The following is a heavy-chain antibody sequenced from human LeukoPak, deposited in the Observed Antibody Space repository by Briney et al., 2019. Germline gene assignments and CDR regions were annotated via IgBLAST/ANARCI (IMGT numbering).Heavy chain of an antibody. CDR2: IHRSXST. Sequence: SETLSLXXXVSPDSTXXXXXXXVRQPXGXXXXXIGEIHRSXSTNYNXXXXXXXTISIDRSKNQIALELSSVTAADTAVYYCAREIVGGFNPGAYWGQGTLVTVSS. D-gene: IGHD1-14*01. J-gene: IGHJ4*02. CDR3: AREIVGGFNPGAY. V-gene: IGHV4-59*12. CDR1: PDSTXXXX.